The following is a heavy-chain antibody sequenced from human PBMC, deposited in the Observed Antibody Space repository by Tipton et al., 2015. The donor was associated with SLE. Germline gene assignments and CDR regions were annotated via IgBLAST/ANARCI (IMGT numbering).Heavy chain of an antibody. V-gene: IGHV3-15*01. Sequence: SLRLSCAASGFTFSNAWMSWVRQAPGKGLEWVGRIKSKTDGGTRDYAAPVKGRFTISRDDSKNTLYMQMNSLKTEDTAVYYCTTGGYFGSYFDLWGRATLVSVSS. CDR2: IKSKTDGGTR. D-gene: IGHD3-9*01. J-gene: IGHJ2*01. CDR3: TTGGYFGSYFDL. CDR1: GFTFSNAW.